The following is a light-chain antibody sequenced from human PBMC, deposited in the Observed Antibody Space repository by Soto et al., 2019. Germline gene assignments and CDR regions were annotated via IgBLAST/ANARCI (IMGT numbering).Light chain of an antibody. CDR3: SSYAGSSNV. J-gene: IGLJ1*01. CDR1: SSDVGGYNY. V-gene: IGLV2-8*01. CDR2: EVN. Sequence: QSALTQPPSASGSPGQSVAISCTGTSSDVGGYNYVSWYQQHPGKAPKLMIYEVNKRHSGVPDRFSGSKSGNTASLTVSGIQAEDEADYYCSSYAGSSNVFGTGTKLTVL.